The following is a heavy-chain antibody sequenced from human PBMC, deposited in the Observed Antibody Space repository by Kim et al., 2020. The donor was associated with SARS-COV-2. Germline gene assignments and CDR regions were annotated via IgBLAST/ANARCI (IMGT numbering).Heavy chain of an antibody. D-gene: IGHD5-18*01. Sequence: ASVKVSCKASGYTFTSYGISWVRQAPGQGLEWMGWISAYNGNTNYAQKLQGRVTMTTDTSTSTAYMELRSLRSDDTAVYYCARVSPDTAMGPPFSGDYYYGMDVWGQGTTVTVSS. J-gene: IGHJ6*02. CDR2: ISAYNGNT. CDR1: GYTFTSYG. CDR3: ARVSPDTAMGPPFSGDYYYGMDV. V-gene: IGHV1-18*01.